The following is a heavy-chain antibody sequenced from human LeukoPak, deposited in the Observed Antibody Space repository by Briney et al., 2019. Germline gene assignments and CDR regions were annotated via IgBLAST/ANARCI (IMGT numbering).Heavy chain of an antibody. CDR1: GGTFSSYA. CDR2: IIPILGIA. CDR3: ARGYYYDSSGYYHFDY. Sequence: ASVKVSCKASGGTFSSYAISWVRQAPGQGLEWMGRIIPILGIANYAQKFQGRVTITADKSTSTVYMELSSLRSEDTAICYCARGYYYDSSGYYHFDYWGQGTLVTVSS. V-gene: IGHV1-69*04. J-gene: IGHJ4*02. D-gene: IGHD3-22*01.